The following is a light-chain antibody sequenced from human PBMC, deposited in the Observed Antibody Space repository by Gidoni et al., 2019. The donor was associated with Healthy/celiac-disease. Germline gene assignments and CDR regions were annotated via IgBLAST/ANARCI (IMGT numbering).Light chain of an antibody. V-gene: IGLV2-14*01. CDR3: SSYTSSSRV. J-gene: IGLJ3*02. CDR2: DVR. Sequence: QSALTQPASVPGSPGQSITISCTGTSSDVGGYNYVSWYQQHPGKAPKLMIYDVRNRPSGVSNRFSGSKSGNTASLTISGLQAEDEADYYCSSYTSSSRVFGGGTKLTVL. CDR1: SSDVGGYNY.